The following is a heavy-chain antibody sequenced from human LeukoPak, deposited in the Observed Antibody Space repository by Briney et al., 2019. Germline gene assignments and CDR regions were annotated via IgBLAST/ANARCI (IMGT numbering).Heavy chain of an antibody. CDR2: IYYSGST. V-gene: IGHV4-59*01. D-gene: IGHD4-11*01. J-gene: IGHJ3*02. CDR1: GCSISSYY. Sequence: PSETLSLTCTVSGCSISSYYWSWIRQPPGKGLEWIGYIYYSGSTNYNPSLKSRVTISVDTSKNQFSLKLSSVTAADTAVYYCARGYSNHAFDIWGQGTMVTVSS. CDR3: ARGYSNHAFDI.